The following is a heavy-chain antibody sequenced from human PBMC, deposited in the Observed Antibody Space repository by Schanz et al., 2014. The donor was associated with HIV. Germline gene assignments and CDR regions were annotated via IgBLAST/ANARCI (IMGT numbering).Heavy chain of an antibody. V-gene: IGHV1-46*01. Sequence: QVPLVQSGAEVKKSGSSVKVSCKASGGTLSSNTINWVRQAPGQGLEWMGIINPSGGSTSYAQKFQGRVTMTRDTSTSTVYMELSSLRSEDTAVYYCARGALGLAAAGSYYFYYGMDVWGQGTTVTVSS. CDR2: INPSGGST. D-gene: IGHD6-13*01. CDR3: ARGALGLAAAGSYYFYYGMDV. J-gene: IGHJ6*02. CDR1: GGTLSSNT.